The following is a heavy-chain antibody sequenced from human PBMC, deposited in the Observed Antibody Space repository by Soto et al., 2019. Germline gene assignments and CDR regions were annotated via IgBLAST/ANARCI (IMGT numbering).Heavy chain of an antibody. CDR1: GGSFSGYY. V-gene: IGHV4-34*01. CDR2: INHSGST. Sequence: PSETLSLTCAVYGGSFSGYYWSWIRQPPGKGLEWIGEINHSGSTNYNPSLESRVAISVDMSKNQFSLKLSSVTAADTAVYFCARAPLARSFDYWGQGTLVTVSS. J-gene: IGHJ4*02. D-gene: IGHD3-16*01. CDR3: ARAPLARSFDY.